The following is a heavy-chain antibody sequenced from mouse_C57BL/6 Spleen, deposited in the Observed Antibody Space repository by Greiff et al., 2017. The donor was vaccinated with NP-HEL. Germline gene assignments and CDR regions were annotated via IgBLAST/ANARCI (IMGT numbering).Heavy chain of an antibody. CDR3: ARWGITTALFDY. Sequence: QVQLQQPGAELVMPGASVKLSCKASGYTFTSYWMHWVKQRPGQGLEWIGEIDPSDSYTNYNQKFKGKSTLTVDKSSSTAYMQLSSLTSEDSAVYYCARWGITTALFDYWGQGTTLTVSS. J-gene: IGHJ2*01. CDR1: GYTFTSYW. D-gene: IGHD1-2*01. V-gene: IGHV1-69*01. CDR2: IDPSDSYT.